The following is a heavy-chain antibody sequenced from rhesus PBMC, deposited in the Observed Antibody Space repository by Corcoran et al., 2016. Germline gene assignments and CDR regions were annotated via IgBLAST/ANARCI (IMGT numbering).Heavy chain of an antibody. J-gene: IGHJ4*01. D-gene: IGHD2-21*01. Sequence: QVQLQESGPGLVKPSETLSLTCAVSGCSFSSYWWGWIRQPPGKGLDWIGSIYGSSGSTEYNPSLKSRATISRDTSKNQFSLKLSSVTAADTAVYYCASLYCTGSGCYSDYWGQGVLVTVSS. CDR3: ASLYCTGSGCYSDY. V-gene: IGHV4-160*01. CDR1: GCSFSSYW. CDR2: IYGSSGST.